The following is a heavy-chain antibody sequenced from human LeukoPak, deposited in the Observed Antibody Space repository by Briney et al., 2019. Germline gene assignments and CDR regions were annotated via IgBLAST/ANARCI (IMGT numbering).Heavy chain of an antibody. V-gene: IGHV1-3*01. J-gene: IGHJ4*02. CDR1: GFTFTNYA. CDR3: GRGICTATSVGHYLVY. D-gene: IGHD5-18*01. Sequence: GASVKVSCKASGFTFTNYAIQWVRQAPGQRLEWMGWINAGNGKTKYSQKVQGRVTITSDTSAKTAYLVMRSLSYEETGVYYCGRGICTATSVGHYLVYWGEGDLVTVSP. CDR2: INAGNGKT.